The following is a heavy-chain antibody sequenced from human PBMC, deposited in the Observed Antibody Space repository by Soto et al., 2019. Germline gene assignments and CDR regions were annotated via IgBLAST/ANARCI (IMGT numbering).Heavy chain of an antibody. Sequence: SVKVSCKASGGTFSSYAISWVRQAPGQGLEWMGGIIPMFHTSNYAQKFQGRVTITADESTSTAYMELSSLRSEDTAVYYCARRGGGGVFDYWGQGTLVTVSS. CDR1: GGTFSSYA. J-gene: IGHJ4*02. V-gene: IGHV1-69*13. D-gene: IGHD3-16*01. CDR2: IIPMFHTS. CDR3: ARRGGGGVFDY.